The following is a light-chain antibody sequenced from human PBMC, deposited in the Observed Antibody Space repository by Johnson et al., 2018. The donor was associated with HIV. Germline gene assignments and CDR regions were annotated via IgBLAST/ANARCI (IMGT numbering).Light chain of an antibody. J-gene: IGLJ1*01. CDR3: VQWDSRLSAPRYV. V-gene: IGLV1-51*02. CDR2: EDD. CDR1: SSNIGKNH. Sequence: QSVLTQPPSVSAAPGQKVTISCSGSSSNIGKNHVSWYQQLPGTAPKLLVYEDDKRPSGIPGRFSGSTSGPSATLGITGLQTGAEADYYCVQWDSRLSAPRYVVGTGTKVTVL.